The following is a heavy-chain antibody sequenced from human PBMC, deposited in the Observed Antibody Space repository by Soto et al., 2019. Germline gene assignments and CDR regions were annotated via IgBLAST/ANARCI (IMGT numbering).Heavy chain of an antibody. V-gene: IGHV3-9*01. CDR3: AKDTYYGFWSGYSVSGYMDV. CDR2: ISWNSGSI. CDR1: GFTFDDYA. D-gene: IGHD3-3*01. J-gene: IGHJ6*03. Sequence: GGSLRLSCAASGFTFDDYAMHWVRQAPGKGLEWVSGISWNSGSIGYADSVKGRFTISRDNAKNSLYLQMNSLRAEDTALYYCAKDTYYGFWSGYSVSGYMDVWGKGTTVTVSS.